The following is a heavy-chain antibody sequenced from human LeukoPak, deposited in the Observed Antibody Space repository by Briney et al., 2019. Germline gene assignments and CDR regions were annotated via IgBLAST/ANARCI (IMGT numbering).Heavy chain of an antibody. D-gene: IGHD3-10*01. Sequence: ESLKISCKGSGYSFTSYWIGWVRQMPGKGLEWMGIIYPGDSDTRYSPSFQGQVTISADKSISTAYLQWSSLKASDTAMYYCARLLTMVRGVYYYYYYMDVWGKGTTVTVSS. CDR2: IYPGDSDT. V-gene: IGHV5-51*01. J-gene: IGHJ6*03. CDR3: ARLLTMVRGVYYYYYYMDV. CDR1: GYSFTSYW.